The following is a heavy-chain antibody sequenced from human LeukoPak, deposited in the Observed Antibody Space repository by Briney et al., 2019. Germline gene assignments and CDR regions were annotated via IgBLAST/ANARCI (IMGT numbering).Heavy chain of an antibody. CDR1: GYTFTSYG. Sequence: ASVKVSCKASGYTFTSYGISWVRQAPGQGLEWMGWISAYNGNTNYAQKLQGRVTMTTDTSTSTAYMELRSLRSDDTAVYYCARGPSTGYELLWFGELHFDCWGQGTLVTVSS. D-gene: IGHD3-10*01. J-gene: IGHJ4*02. CDR2: ISAYNGNT. CDR3: ARGPSTGYELLWFGELHFDC. V-gene: IGHV1-18*01.